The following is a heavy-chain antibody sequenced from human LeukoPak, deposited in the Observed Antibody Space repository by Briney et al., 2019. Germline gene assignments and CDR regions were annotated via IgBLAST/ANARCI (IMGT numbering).Heavy chain of an antibody. CDR3: ARAPSWGGLSSGSYYFDY. CDR2: VNPNSGNT. J-gene: IGHJ4*02. Sequence: ASVKVSCKASGYTFTNYDINWVRQATGQGLEWMGWVNPNSGNTGYAQELQGRVTITRNTSISTAYMELSSLRSEDTAVYYCARAPSWGGLSSGSYYFDYWGQGTLVTVSS. CDR1: GYTFTNYD. D-gene: IGHD6-19*01. V-gene: IGHV1-8*03.